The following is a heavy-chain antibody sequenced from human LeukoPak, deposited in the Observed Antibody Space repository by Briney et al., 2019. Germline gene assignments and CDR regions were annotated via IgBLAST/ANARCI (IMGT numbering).Heavy chain of an antibody. J-gene: IGHJ5*02. V-gene: IGHV4-59*01. CDR3: ARGSNWFDP. CDR1: AASISDYY. D-gene: IGHD6-6*01. CDR2: IYYSGTT. Sequence: SETLSLTCSVFAASISDYYWSWIRLPPGKGLEWIGYIYYSGTTNYNPSLKSRVTISKDPSKNQISLKLTSVTHADTAVYYCARGSNWFDPWGQGILVTVSS.